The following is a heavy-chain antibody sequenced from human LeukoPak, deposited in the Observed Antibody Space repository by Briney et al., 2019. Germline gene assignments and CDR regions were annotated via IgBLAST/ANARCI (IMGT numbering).Heavy chain of an antibody. CDR2: VYYSGST. J-gene: IGHJ4*02. CDR1: GGPISSYY. V-gene: IGHV4-59*01. D-gene: IGHD3-3*01. Sequence: SETLSLTCTVSGGPISSYYWSWIRQPPGKGLEWIGYVYYSGSTNYNPSLKSRVTISVDTSKNQFSLKLSSVTAADTAVYYCARSSDTDFWSGYYTGYYFDYWGQGTLVTVSS. CDR3: ARSSDTDFWSGYYTGYYFDY.